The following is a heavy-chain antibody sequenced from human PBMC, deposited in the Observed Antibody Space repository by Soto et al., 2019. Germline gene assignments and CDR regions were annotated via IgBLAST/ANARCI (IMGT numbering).Heavy chain of an antibody. J-gene: IGHJ5*02. CDR2: IYYSGST. CDR1: GGSISSGGYY. D-gene: IGHD6-13*01. V-gene: IGHV4-31*03. CDR3: ARPAHYSSPFRWFDP. Sequence: PSETLSLTCTVSGGSISSGGYYWSWIRQHPGKGLEWIGYIYYSGSTYYNPSLKSRVTISVDTSKNQFSLKLSSVTAADTAVYYCARPAHYSSPFRWFDPWGQGTLVTVSS.